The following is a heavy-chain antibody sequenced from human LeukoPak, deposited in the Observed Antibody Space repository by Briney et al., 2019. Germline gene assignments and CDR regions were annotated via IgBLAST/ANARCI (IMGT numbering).Heavy chain of an antibody. CDR1: AFTVSSNH. D-gene: IGHD3-16*02. V-gene: IGHV3-66*01. Sequence: PGRSLRLSCAASAFTVSSNHMSWVRQAPGKGLEWVSLIYSGGGTYYADSVKGRLTISRDNSKNTLYLQMNSLRAEDTAVYYCARGPISSLAFDYWGQGTLVTVSS. CDR2: IYSGGGT. J-gene: IGHJ4*02. CDR3: ARGPISSLAFDY.